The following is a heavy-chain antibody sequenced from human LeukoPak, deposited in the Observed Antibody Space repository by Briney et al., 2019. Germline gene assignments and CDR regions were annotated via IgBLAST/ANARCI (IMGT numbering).Heavy chain of an antibody. D-gene: IGHD2-21*01. CDR3: ARGLTSPGVIFDY. V-gene: IGHV5-51*01. CDR1: GHSFTSYW. Sequence: GESLKISCKGSGHSFTSYWIGWVRQMPGKGLEWMGIIYPGDSDTSYSPSFQGQVTISVDKSISTAYLQWSSLKASDTAMYYCARGLTSPGVIFDYWGQGTLVTVSS. CDR2: IYPGDSDT. J-gene: IGHJ4*02.